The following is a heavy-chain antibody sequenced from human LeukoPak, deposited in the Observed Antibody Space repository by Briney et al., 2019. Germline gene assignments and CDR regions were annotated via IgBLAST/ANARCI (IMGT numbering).Heavy chain of an antibody. J-gene: IGHJ5*02. CDR2: IYYSGST. V-gene: IGHV4-39*01. CDR3: ARQSGYCSSTSCYAWFDP. D-gene: IGHD2-2*01. CDR1: GGSISSSSYY. Sequence: KPSETLSLTCTVSGGSISSSSYYWGWIRQPPGKGLEWNGSIYYSGSTYYNPSLKSRVTISVDTSKNQFSLKLSSVTAADTAVYYCARQSGYCSSTSCYAWFDPWGQGTLVTVSS.